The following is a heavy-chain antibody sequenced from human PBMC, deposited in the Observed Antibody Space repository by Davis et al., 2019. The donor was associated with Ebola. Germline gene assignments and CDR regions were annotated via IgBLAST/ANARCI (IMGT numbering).Heavy chain of an antibody. J-gene: IGHJ6*04. CDR1: GFTLSSYW. Sequence: PGGSLRLSCAASGFTLSSYWMHWVRQAPGKGLEWVAVISYDGSNKYYADSVKGRFTISRDNSKNTLYLQMNSLRAEDTAVYYCARQSGMDVWGKGTTVTVSS. CDR2: ISYDGSNK. V-gene: IGHV3-30-3*01. CDR3: ARQSGMDV.